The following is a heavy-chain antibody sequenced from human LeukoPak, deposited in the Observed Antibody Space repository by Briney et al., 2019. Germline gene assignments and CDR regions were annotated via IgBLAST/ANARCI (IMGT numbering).Heavy chain of an antibody. Sequence: GGSLRLSCAASGFTFSSYSMNWVRQAPGKGLEWVSYISSSSSTIYYADSVKGRFTISRDNAKNSLYLQMNSLRAEDTAVYYCARDGTREVTIFGVVYYYGMDVWGQGTTATVSS. V-gene: IGHV3-48*01. CDR1: GFTFSSYS. CDR3: ARDGTREVTIFGVVYYYGMDV. CDR2: ISSSSSTI. J-gene: IGHJ6*02. D-gene: IGHD3-3*01.